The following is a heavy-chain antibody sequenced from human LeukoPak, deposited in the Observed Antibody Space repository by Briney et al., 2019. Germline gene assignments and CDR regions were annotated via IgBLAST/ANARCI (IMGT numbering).Heavy chain of an antibody. CDR3: AIGQQLADFDY. CDR1: GGTFSSYA. CDR2: IIPIFGTA. J-gene: IGHJ4*02. Sequence: ASVKVSCKASGGTFSSYAISWVRQAPGQGLEWMGGIIPIFGTANYAQKFQGRVTITADESTSTAYMELRSLRSDDTAVYYCAIGQQLADFDYWGQGTLVTVSS. D-gene: IGHD6-13*01. V-gene: IGHV1-69*01.